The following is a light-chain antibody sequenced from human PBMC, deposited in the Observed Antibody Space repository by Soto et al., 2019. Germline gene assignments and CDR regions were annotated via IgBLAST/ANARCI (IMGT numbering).Light chain of an antibody. CDR2: DDS. CDR3: QVWDSRGDRPV. V-gene: IGLV3-21*02. J-gene: IGLJ2*01. Sequence: SSELTLPPSVSVAPGQTAKIACGGDNIRGYSVHWYLQKSGQAPVLVVYDDSDRTAGIPERFSGSNSGNMATLSISRVEAGDEAEYYCQVWDSRGDRPVFGGGTKLTVL. CDR1: NIRGYS.